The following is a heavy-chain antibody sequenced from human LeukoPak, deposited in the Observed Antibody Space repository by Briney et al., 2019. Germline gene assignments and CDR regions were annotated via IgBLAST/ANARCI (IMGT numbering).Heavy chain of an antibody. CDR2: IYYSGST. CDR3: ARDRGVGKFDP. D-gene: IGHD4-23*01. J-gene: IGHJ5*02. V-gene: IGHV4-39*07. CDR1: GGSISSSSYY. Sequence: PSETLSLTCTVSGGSISSSSYYWGWIRQPPGKGLEWIGSIYYSGSTYYNPSLKGRVTISVDTSKNQFSLKLSSVTAADTAVYYCARDRGVGKFDPWGQGTLVTVSS.